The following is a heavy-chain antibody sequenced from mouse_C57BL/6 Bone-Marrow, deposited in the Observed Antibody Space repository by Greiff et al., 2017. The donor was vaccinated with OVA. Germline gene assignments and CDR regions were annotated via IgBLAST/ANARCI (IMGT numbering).Heavy chain of an antibody. Sequence: EVQLQQSGPELVKPGASVKISCKASGYTFTDYYMNWVKQSHGKSLEWIGDINPNNGGTSYNQKFKGKATLTVDKSSSTAYMELRSLTSDDAAVYYCARGHYGSSSDYWGQGTTLTVSS. CDR1: GYTFTDYY. CDR2: INPNNGGT. D-gene: IGHD1-1*01. V-gene: IGHV1-26*01. J-gene: IGHJ2*01. CDR3: ARGHYGSSSDY.